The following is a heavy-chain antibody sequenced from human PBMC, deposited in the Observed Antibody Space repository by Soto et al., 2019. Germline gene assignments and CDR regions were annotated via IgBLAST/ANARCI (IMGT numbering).Heavy chain of an antibody. CDR3: AKHLEYTPSDGMDV. D-gene: IGHD2-2*02. Sequence: WVSLRLSCAASGFRFDDYNIHWVRRAPGKGLEWVSLITWNGGNTYYADSVKGRFTVSRDNSKNTLYLQMNSLQVEDTAIYYCAKHLEYTPSDGMDVWGQGTTVTVSS. V-gene: IGHV3-43*01. CDR2: ITWNGGNT. J-gene: IGHJ6*02. CDR1: GFRFDDYN.